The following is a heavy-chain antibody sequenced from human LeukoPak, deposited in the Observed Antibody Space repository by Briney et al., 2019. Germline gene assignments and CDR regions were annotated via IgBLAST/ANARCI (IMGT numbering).Heavy chain of an antibody. CDR2: INPNSGGT. D-gene: IGHD1-14*01. CDR3: ARDARYRLLFDY. Sequence: ASVKVSCKASGYTFTGYYMHWVRQAPGQGLEWMGWINPNSGGTNYAQKFQGRVTMTRNTSISTAYMELSSLRSEDTAVYYCARDARYRLLFDYWGQGTLVTVSS. J-gene: IGHJ4*02. V-gene: IGHV1-2*02. CDR1: GYTFTGYY.